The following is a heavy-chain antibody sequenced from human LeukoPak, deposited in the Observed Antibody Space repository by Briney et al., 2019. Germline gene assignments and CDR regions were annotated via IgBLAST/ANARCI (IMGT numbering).Heavy chain of an antibody. CDR2: IYPNDFDT. CDR1: GYSFISYW. Sequence: GASLQISCKGSGYSFISYWIGWVRQMPGKGLEWMGIIYPNDFDTRYSPSFQGQVTISVDKSISTAYLQWSSLKASDTAMYYCARQGSGYDYQYYFDYWGQGTLVTVSS. CDR3: ARQGSGYDYQYYFDY. V-gene: IGHV5-51*01. J-gene: IGHJ4*02. D-gene: IGHD5-12*01.